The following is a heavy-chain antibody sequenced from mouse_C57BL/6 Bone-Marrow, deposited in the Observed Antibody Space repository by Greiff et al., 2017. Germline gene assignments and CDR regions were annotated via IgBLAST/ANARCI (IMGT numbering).Heavy chain of an antibody. J-gene: IGHJ1*03. CDR2: IWSGGST. D-gene: IGHD1-1*01. V-gene: IGHV2-2*01. CDR3: ARLYDWYFDV. CDR1: GFSLTSYG. Sequence: VKVVESGPGLVQPSQSLSITCTVSGFSLTSYGVHWVRQSPGKGLEWLGVIWSGGSTDYNAAFISRLSISKDNSKSQVFFKMNSLQADDTAIYYCARLYDWYFDVWGTGTTVTVSS.